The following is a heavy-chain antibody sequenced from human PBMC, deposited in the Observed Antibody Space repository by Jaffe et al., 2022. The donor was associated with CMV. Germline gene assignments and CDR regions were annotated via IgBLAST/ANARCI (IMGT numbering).Heavy chain of an antibody. D-gene: IGHD1-26*01. J-gene: IGHJ4*02. CDR3: AKGLHSVSFNELDS. CDR1: GFNFSNYA. Sequence: EVQLLESGGDLVQPGGSLRLSCGTSGFNFSNYAMSWVRQAPGKGLEWVSGCSSTGDMRVYAESVKGRFIISRDNSKGTLYLQMKNLRSEDTAVYSCAKGLHSVSFNELDSWGQGTLVAVSS. CDR2: CSSTGDMR. V-gene: IGHV3-23*01.